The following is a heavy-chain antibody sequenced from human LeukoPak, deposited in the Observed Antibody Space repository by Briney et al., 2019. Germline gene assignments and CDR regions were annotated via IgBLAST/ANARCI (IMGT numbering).Heavy chain of an antibody. J-gene: IGHJ4*02. CDR2: ISGSGDRT. CDR3: ANYIAVAGNYYFDY. V-gene: IGHV3-23*01. D-gene: IGHD6-19*01. Sequence: GGSLRLSCAASGFTFSIYAMSWVRQAPGKGLEWVSGISGSGDRTYQADSVKGRFTISSDNSKNTLYLQMNSLRAEDTAVYYCANYIAVAGNYYFDYWGQGTLVTVSS. CDR1: GFTFSIYA.